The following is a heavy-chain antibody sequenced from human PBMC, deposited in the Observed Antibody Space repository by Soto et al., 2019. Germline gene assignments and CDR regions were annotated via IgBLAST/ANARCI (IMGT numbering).Heavy chain of an antibody. CDR1: GFTFSGHA. J-gene: IGHJ4*02. Sequence: EVHLLDSGGGMVQPGGSLRLSCAASGFTFSGHAMSWVRQATGKGLEWVSAISGGGDNTYYSDSVKGRFTISRDNSNNTLYLQLHSLRAGDTAVYFCAKGGIAAAVFDYWGQGTLVTVSS. CDR2: ISGGGDNT. V-gene: IGHV3-23*01. D-gene: IGHD6-13*01. CDR3: AKGGIAAAVFDY.